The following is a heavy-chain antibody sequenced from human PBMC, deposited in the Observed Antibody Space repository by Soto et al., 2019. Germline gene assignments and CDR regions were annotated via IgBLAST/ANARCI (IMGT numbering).Heavy chain of an antibody. V-gene: IGHV4-4*02. CDR3: ATRDTGRVY. J-gene: IGHJ4*02. D-gene: IGHD5-18*01. CDR2: SHQSGNT. CDR1: GVSIGSHDW. Sequence: QVQLQESGPGLVKPSGTLSLTCAVSGVSIGSHDWWTWVRQPPGKGLEWIGESHQSGNTNYNSSLESRVTISMDKYKNHSSLQLISVTVADTAVYYCATRDTGRVYWGQGTLVTVSS.